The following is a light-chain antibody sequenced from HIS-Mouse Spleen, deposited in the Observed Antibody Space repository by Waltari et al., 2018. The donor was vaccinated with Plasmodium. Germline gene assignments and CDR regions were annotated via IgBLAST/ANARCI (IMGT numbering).Light chain of an antibody. CDR3: CSYAGSYTWV. CDR1: SSHVGGYNY. Sequence: QSALTQPRSVSGSPGQSVPIPCTGTSSHVGGYNYVSWYQQHPGKAPKPMIYDVSKRPSGVPDRFSGSKSGNTASLTISGLQAEDEADYYCCSYAGSYTWVFGGGTKLTVL. V-gene: IGLV2-11*01. J-gene: IGLJ3*02. CDR2: DVS.